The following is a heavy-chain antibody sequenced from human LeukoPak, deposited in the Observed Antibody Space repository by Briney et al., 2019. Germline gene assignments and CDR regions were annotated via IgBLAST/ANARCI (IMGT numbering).Heavy chain of an antibody. V-gene: IGHV2-5*02. D-gene: IGHD2-2*01. CDR3: AHSTTHSSTSPGWFDP. J-gene: IGHJ5*02. CDR1: GFALSTSGVG. CDR2: IYWDDDN. Sequence: SGPTLLHPTQTLTLTCTFAGFALSTSGVGVGWIRQPPGKALEWLALIYWDDDNRYSPSLKSRLTITKDTSKNQVVLTMTNMDPVDTATYYCAHSTTHSSTSPGWFDPWGQGTLVTVSS.